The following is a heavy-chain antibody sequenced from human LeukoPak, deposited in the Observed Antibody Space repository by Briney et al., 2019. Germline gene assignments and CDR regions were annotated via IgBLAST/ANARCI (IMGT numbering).Heavy chain of an antibody. CDR3: ARGLAYCGGDCYSGADY. J-gene: IGHJ4*02. V-gene: IGHV3-21*01. CDR1: GFTFSSYS. Sequence: PGGSLRLSCAASGFTFSSYSMNWVRQAPGKGLEWVSSISSSSSYIYYADSVKGRFTISRDNAKNSLYLQMNSLRAEDTAVYYCARGLAYCGGDCYSGADYWGQGTLVTVSS. CDR2: ISSSSSYI. D-gene: IGHD2-21*02.